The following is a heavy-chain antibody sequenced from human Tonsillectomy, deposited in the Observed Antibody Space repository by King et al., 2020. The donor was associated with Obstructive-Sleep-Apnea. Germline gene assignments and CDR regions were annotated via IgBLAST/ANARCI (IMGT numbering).Heavy chain of an antibody. D-gene: IGHD1-26*01. Sequence: VQLVESGGGLVKPGGSLRLSCAASGFTFSSYSMNWVRQAPGKGLEWGSSISSSSSYIYYADSVKGRFTISRDNAKNSLYLQMNSLRAEDTAVYYCAGDRRTYSNWFDPWGQGTLVTVSS. V-gene: IGHV3-21*01. CDR1: GFTFSSYS. CDR3: AGDRRTYSNWFDP. CDR2: ISSSSSYI. J-gene: IGHJ5*02.